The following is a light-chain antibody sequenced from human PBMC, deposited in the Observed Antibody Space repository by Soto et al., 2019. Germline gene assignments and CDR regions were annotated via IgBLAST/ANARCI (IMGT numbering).Light chain of an antibody. CDR3: HQRSKWPLT. V-gene: IGKV3-11*01. Sequence: EIVLTQFPATLSLSPGERATLSCRASQSVRSYLAWYQQKPGQAPRLLIYDASNRATDIPARFSGSGSGTDFTLTISSLDPEDFAVYYCHQRSKWPLTFGGGTKVDIK. CDR2: DAS. CDR1: QSVRSY. J-gene: IGKJ4*01.